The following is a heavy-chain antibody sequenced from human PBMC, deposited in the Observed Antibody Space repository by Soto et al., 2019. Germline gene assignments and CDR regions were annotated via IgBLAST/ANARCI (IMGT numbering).Heavy chain of an antibody. D-gene: IGHD2-21*02. CDR1: DVSFSGYY. J-gene: IGHJ4*02. CDR3: AINPSPSYCGGDFCRPPRL. CDR2: INYSGST. V-gene: IGHV4-34*01. Sequence: TLSLTCGVSDVSFSGYYWSWIRQPPGKGLEWIGEINYSGSTKFNPSLKSRVTLSIDTSKDQFSLRLSSVTAADTAVYYCAINPSPSYCGGDFCRPPRLWGQGTLVTVSS.